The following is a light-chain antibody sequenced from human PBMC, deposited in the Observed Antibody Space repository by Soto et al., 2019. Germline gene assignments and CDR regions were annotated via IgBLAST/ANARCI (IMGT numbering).Light chain of an antibody. J-gene: IGKJ4*01. CDR2: GAS. V-gene: IGKV3-15*01. CDR3: QQYNNWPLT. Sequence: EIVMTQPPATLSVSPGERATLSCRASQSVSSNLAWYQQKPGQAPRLLIYGASTRATGIPARFSGSGSGTEFTLTISSLQSEDFAVDYCQQYNNWPLTFGGGTKVEIK. CDR1: QSVSSN.